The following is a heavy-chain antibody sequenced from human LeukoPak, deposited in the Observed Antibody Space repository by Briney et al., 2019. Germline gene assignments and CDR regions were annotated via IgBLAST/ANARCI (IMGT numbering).Heavy chain of an antibody. D-gene: IGHD3-10*01. Sequence: SVTVSCKASGGTFSSYAISWVRQAPGQGLEWMGGIIPIFGTANYAQKFQGRVTITADESTSTAYMELSSLRSEDTAVYYCARDRHGSGSYYKGDDYWGQGTLVTVSS. CDR3: ARDRHGSGSYYKGDDY. CDR2: IIPIFGTA. CDR1: GGTFSSYA. V-gene: IGHV1-69*13. J-gene: IGHJ4*02.